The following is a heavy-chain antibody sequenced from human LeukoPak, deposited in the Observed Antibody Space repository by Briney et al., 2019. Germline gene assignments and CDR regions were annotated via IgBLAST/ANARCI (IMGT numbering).Heavy chain of an antibody. J-gene: IGHJ4*02. CDR2: INPNSGGT. Sequence: ASVKVSYKASGYTFTGYYMHWVRQAPGQGLEWMGWINPNSGGTNYAQRFQGRVTMTRDTSISTAYMELSRLRSDDTAVYYCARDQGDGEIAFDYWGQGTLVTVSS. V-gene: IGHV1-2*02. CDR3: ARDQGDGEIAFDY. CDR1: GYTFTGYY. D-gene: IGHD2/OR15-2a*01.